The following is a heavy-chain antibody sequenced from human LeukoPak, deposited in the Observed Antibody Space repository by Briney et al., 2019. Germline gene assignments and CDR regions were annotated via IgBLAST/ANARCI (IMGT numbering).Heavy chain of an antibody. V-gene: IGHV3-30*18. CDR3: AKDGIAVAGTSDVFIDY. J-gene: IGHJ4*02. D-gene: IGHD6-19*01. CDR1: GLTFSSYG. Sequence: PGRSLRLSCVASGLTFSSYGTHWDRQAPGKGLEWVAVISYDGSNKYYADSVKGRFTISRDNSKNTLYLQMNSLRAEDTAVYYCAKDGIAVAGTSDVFIDYWGQGTPVTVSS. CDR2: ISYDGSNK.